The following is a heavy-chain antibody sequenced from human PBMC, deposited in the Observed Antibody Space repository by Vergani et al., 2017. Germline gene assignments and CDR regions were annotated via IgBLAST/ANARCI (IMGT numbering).Heavy chain of an antibody. CDR1: GFTFSNAW. Sequence: EVQLVESGGGLVKPGGSLRLSCAASGFTFSNAWMSWVRQAPGKGLEWVGRIKSKTDGGTTDYAAPVKGRFTISRDDSKNTLYLQMNSRKTDDTAVYYCTTEELYSSSWYKNHDAFDIWGQGTMVTVSS. CDR2: IKSKTDGGTT. V-gene: IGHV3-15*01. J-gene: IGHJ3*02. D-gene: IGHD6-13*01. CDR3: TTEELYSSSWYKNHDAFDI.